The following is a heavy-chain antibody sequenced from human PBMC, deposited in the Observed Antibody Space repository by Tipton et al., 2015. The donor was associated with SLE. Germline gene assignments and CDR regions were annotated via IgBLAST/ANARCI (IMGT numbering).Heavy chain of an antibody. CDR2: ISSSSYI. D-gene: IGHD6-13*01. J-gene: IGHJ4*02. CDR3: ARGSEGSSSWYGEDY. CDR1: GFTFSSYS. Sequence: SGFTFSSYSMNWVRQAPGKGLEWVSSISSSSYIYYADSVKGRFTISRDNAKNSLYLQMNSLRAEDTAVYYCARGSEGSSSWYGEDYWGQGTLVTVSS. V-gene: IGHV3-21*01.